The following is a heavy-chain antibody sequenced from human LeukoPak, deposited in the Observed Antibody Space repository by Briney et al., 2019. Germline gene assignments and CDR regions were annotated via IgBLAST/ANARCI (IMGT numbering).Heavy chain of an antibody. D-gene: IGHD2/OR15-2a*01. Sequence: GSSVKVSCKASGGTFSSYAISWVRQAPGQGLEWMGGIIPIFGTANYAQKFQGRVTITADKSTSTAYMELSSLRSEDTAVYYCARIWNIGMVSAIDYWGQGTLVTVSS. CDR2: IIPIFGTA. CDR1: GGTFSSYA. J-gene: IGHJ4*02. V-gene: IGHV1-69*06. CDR3: ARIWNIGMVSAIDY.